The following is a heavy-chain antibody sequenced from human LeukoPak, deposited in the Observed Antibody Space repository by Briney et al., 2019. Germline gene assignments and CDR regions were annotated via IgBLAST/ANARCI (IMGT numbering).Heavy chain of an antibody. Sequence: GGSLRLSCSASGFTFSSYAMHRVRQAPGKGLEYVSAISSNGGSTYYADSVKGRFTISRDNSKNTLYLQMSSLRAEDTAVYYCVKDYNWNIFHYWGQGTLVTVSS. CDR3: VKDYNWNIFHY. CDR2: ISSNGGST. D-gene: IGHD1/OR15-1a*01. V-gene: IGHV3-64D*09. CDR1: GFTFSSYA. J-gene: IGHJ4*02.